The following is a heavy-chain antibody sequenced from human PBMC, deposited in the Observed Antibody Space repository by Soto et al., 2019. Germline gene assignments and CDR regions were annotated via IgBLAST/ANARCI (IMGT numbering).Heavy chain of an antibody. V-gene: IGHV1-69*02. CDR1: GGTFSSYT. CDR2: IIPILGIA. J-gene: IGHJ4*02. D-gene: IGHD6-13*01. CDR3: ARGPAQQLVLNY. Sequence: ASVKVSCKASGGTFSSYTISWVRQAPGQGLEWMGRIIPILGIANYAQKFQGRVTITADKSTSTAYMELSSLRSEDTAVYYCARGPAQQLVLNYWGQGTLVTVSS.